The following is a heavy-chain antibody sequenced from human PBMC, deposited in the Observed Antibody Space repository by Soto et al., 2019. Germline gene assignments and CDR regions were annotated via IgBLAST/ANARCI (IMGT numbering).Heavy chain of an antibody. V-gene: IGHV4-31*03. CDR1: GGSISSGGYY. CDR2: IHHSGST. CDR3: VRGVLS. D-gene: IGHD3-10*01. J-gene: IGHJ1*01. Sequence: SETLSLTCNVSGGSISSGGYYWTWIRQHPGKGPEWIGNIHHSGSTFYNPSLKSRVSISVDTSKNQFSLKLSSVTAADTAVYFCVRGVLSWGQGTLVTVSS.